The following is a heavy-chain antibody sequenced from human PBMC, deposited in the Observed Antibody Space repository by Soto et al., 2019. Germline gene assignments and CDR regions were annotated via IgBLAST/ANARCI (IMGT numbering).Heavy chain of an antibody. CDR2: IWHIGTT. V-gene: IGHV4-4*02. D-gene: IGHD3-10*01. J-gene: IGHJ4*02. CDR1: GGSISSNNW. Sequence: QVQLQESGPGLVKPSGTLSLTCAVSGGSISSNNWWSWVRQPPGKGLEWIGDIWHIGTTNYSPSLKSRLTVSVDKSKNQFSLRLRSVTAADMAVYFCARKVRGHFDYWGQGTLVTVSS. CDR3: ARKVRGHFDY.